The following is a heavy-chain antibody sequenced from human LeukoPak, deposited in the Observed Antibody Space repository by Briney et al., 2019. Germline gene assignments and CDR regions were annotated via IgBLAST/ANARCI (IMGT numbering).Heavy chain of an antibody. CDR1: GFTFSSYS. CDR2: ISSSSSYI. CDR3: ARVGGSLYYYDSSGYFY. J-gene: IGHJ4*02. D-gene: IGHD3-22*01. Sequence: GGSLRLSCAASGFTFSSYSMNWVRQAPGKGLEWVSSISSSSSYIYYADSVKGRFTISRDNAKNSLYLQMNSLRAEDTAVYYCARVGGSLYYYDSSGYFYWGQGTLVTVSS. V-gene: IGHV3-21*01.